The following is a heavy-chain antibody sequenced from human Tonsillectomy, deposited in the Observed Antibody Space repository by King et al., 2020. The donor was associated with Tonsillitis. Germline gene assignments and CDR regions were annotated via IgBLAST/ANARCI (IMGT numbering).Heavy chain of an antibody. J-gene: IGHJ4*02. V-gene: IGHV3-23*04. CDR3: AHVGGGFYDLWSGDYDY. Sequence: VQLVESGGGLVQPGGSLRLSCAASGFIFSTYAMSWVRQAPGKGLEWVSAISGSGGSTYYADSVKGRFTISIDNSKNTLYVQMNSLRAEDTAVYYCAHVGGGFYDLWSGDYDYWGQGTLVTVSS. CDR2: ISGSGGST. CDR1: GFIFSTYA. D-gene: IGHD3-3*01.